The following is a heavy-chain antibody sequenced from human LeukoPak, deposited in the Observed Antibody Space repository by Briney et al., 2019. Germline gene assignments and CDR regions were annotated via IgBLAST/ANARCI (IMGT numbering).Heavy chain of an antibody. CDR2: INSDGGST. Sequence: PGGSLRLSCAASGFTFSTYWMHWVRQAPGKGLVWVSRINSDGGSTSYADSVKGRFTISRDNAKNTLYLQMNSLRAEDTAMYYCAKWEANNYPFDYWGQGTLVTVSS. V-gene: IGHV3-74*01. D-gene: IGHD4-11*01. J-gene: IGHJ4*02. CDR3: AKWEANNYPFDY. CDR1: GFTFSTYW.